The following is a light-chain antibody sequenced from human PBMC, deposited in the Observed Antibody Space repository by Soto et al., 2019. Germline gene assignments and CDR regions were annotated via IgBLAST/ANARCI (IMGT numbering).Light chain of an antibody. V-gene: IGLV3-1*01. CDR3: QAWDSSTAGVV. J-gene: IGLJ2*01. CDR2: QDS. CDR1: KLGDKY. Sequence: SYELTQPPSVSVSPGQTASITCSGDKLGDKYACWYQQKPGQSPVLVIYQDSKRPSGIPERFSGSNSGNTATLTISGTQAMDEADYYCQAWDSSTAGVVFGGGTQLPVL.